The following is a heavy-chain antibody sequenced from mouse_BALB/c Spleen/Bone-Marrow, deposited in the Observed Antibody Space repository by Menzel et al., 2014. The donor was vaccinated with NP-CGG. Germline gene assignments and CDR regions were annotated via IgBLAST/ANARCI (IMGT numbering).Heavy chain of an antibody. V-gene: IGHV14-3*02. Sequence: VQLKQSGAELVKPGASVMLSCTASGFNIKDTYIHWVKQRPEQVLEWIGRIDPANGNTKYDPKFQGKATITADTSSNTAYLQLSSLTSEDTAVYYCASYYYGYYFDYWGQGTTLTVSS. CDR1: GFNIKDTY. J-gene: IGHJ2*01. D-gene: IGHD1-1*01. CDR2: IDPANGNT. CDR3: ASYYYGYYFDY.